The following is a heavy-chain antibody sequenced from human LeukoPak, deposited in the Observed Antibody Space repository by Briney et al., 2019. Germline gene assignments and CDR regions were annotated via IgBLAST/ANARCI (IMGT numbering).Heavy chain of an antibody. CDR1: GFSFNNNA. V-gene: IGHV3-23*01. J-gene: IGHJ3*01. D-gene: IGHD2-2*01. CDR3: ARCTASCYANGFDV. Sequence: GGSLRLSCAASGFSFNNNAMSWVRQAPGKGLEWVSAINGGGDATEYADSVKGRFTISRDNSKKTLYLQMNSLRPEDTAVYYCARCTASCYANGFDVWGQGTLLAVTS. CDR2: INGGGDAT.